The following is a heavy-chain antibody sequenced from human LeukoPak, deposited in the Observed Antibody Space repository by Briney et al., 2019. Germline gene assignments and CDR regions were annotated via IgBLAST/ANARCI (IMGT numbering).Heavy chain of an antibody. Sequence: SETLSLTCTVSGGSISSSSYYWGWIRQPPGKGLEWIGSIYYGGSTYYNPSLKSRVTISVDTSKNQFSLKLSSVITAHTAVYYCARPTYYYDSSGYSHLYYFDYWGQGTLVTVSS. V-gene: IGHV4-39*01. CDR1: GGSISSSSYY. J-gene: IGHJ4*02. CDR2: IYYGGST. D-gene: IGHD3-22*01. CDR3: ARPTYYYDSSGYSHLYYFDY.